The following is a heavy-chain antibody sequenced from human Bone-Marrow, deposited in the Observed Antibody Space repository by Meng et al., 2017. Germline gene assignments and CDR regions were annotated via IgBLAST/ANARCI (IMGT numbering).Heavy chain of an antibody. J-gene: IGHJ4*02. Sequence: GGSLRLSCAASGFTFSSYWMSWVRQAPGKGLEWVANIKPDGSEEYYLDSVKGRFTISRDNAKNSLSLQMSSLRAEDTAVYYCARDRATTLPHNYLGYWGQGTPVTVSS. V-gene: IGHV3-7*01. CDR3: ARDRATTLPHNYLGY. CDR1: GFTFSSYW. D-gene: IGHD1-14*01. CDR2: IKPDGSEE.